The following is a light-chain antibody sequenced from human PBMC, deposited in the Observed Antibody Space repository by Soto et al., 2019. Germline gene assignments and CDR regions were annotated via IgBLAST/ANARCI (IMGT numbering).Light chain of an antibody. Sequence: EIVLTQAPGTLSLSPGELATLSCRASQSASSNYLACYQKKPSQASRLLIYAASTRPTCIPARCSGSGSGTNYTLTIIRLEPEDVAVYYCQKYGRSPPLIFGGGTKVEIK. V-gene: IGKV3-20*01. J-gene: IGKJ4*01. CDR3: QKYGRSPPLI. CDR2: AAS. CDR1: QSASSNY.